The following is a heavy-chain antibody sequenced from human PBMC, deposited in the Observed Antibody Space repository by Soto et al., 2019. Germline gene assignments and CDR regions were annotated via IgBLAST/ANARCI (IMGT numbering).Heavy chain of an antibody. J-gene: IGHJ5*02. D-gene: IGHD1-26*01. CDR1: GASIISENW. Sequence: QVQLQESGPGLVKPSGTLSLTCAVSGASIISENWWTWVRQSPGKGLEWIGEIHHTGSTTYNPSLDSRVTMSVDKSKNHFSLILSSVTAADTALYYCAKSWELRRGLASWGQGTLVTVSS. V-gene: IGHV4-4*02. CDR2: IHHTGST. CDR3: AKSWELRRGLAS.